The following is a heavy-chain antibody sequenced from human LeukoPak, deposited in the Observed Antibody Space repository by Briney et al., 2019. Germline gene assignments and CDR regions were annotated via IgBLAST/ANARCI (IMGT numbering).Heavy chain of an antibody. CDR2: MYSGGDT. V-gene: IGHV3-53*01. Sequence: PGGSLRLSCTASGFTFTNYAMSWVRQAPGKGLEWVSAMYSGGDTYYAGSVKGRFTFSRDISKNTLYLQMNGLRTEDTAMYYCARDAPQVPAAGVLASWGQGTLVTVSS. CDR3: ARDAPQVPAAGVLAS. D-gene: IGHD6-13*01. CDR1: GFTFTNYA. J-gene: IGHJ5*02.